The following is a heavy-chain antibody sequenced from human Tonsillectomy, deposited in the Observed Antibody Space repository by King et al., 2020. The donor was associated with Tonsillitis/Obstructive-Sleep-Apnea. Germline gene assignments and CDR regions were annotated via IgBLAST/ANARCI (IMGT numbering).Heavy chain of an antibody. J-gene: IGHJ4*02. CDR2: FDHSGST. CDR1: GGSFSGYY. CDR3: AREFDSLDY. Sequence: VQLPQWGAALLKPSETLSLTCAVYGGSFSGYYWNWIRQPPGKGLEWIGEFDHSGSTSYNPSLKSRVTISVDTSKNQFSLNLTSMTAADTAVYYFAREFDSLDYWGQGTLVTVSS. D-gene: IGHD2-15*01. V-gene: IGHV4-34*01.